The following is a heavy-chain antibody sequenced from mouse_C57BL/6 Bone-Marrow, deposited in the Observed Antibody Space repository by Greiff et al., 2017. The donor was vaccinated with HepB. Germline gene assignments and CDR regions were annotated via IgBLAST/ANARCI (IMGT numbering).Heavy chain of an antibody. CDR1: GYTFTSYW. CDR3: ARRRIYHFDY. D-gene: IGHD1-3*01. CDR2: IYPSDSET. Sequence: QVQLQQPGAELVRPGSSVKLSCKASGYTFTSYWMDWVKQRPGQGLEWIGNIYPSDSETHYNQKFKDKATLTVDKSSSTAYMQLSSLTSVDSAVYYCARRRIYHFDYWGQGTTLTVSS. V-gene: IGHV1-61*01. J-gene: IGHJ2*01.